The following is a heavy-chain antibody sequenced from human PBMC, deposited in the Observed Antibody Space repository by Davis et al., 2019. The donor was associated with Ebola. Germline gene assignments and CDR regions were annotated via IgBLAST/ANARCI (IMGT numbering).Heavy chain of an antibody. CDR1: GFTFSSYG. D-gene: IGHD4-17*01. V-gene: IGHV3-33*01. CDR2: IWYDGSNK. CDR3: ARGPTVTTDYGMDV. J-gene: IGHJ6*02. Sequence: GESLKISCAASGFTFSSYGMHWVRQAPGKGLEWVAVIWYDGSNKYYADSVKGRFTISRDNSKNTLYLQMNSLRADDTAVYYCARGPTVTTDYGMDVWGQGTTVTVSS.